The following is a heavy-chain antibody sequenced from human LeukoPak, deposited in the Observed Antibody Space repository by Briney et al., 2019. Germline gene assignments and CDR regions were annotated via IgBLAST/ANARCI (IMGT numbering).Heavy chain of an antibody. CDR1: GFTFSSYS. V-gene: IGHV3-21*01. CDR3: ARDRRGYDFWSGYDY. Sequence: GGSLRLSCAASGFTFSSYSMYWVRQAPGKGLEWVSSISSSSSYIYYADSVKGRFTISRDNAKNSLYLQMNSLRAEDTAVYYCARDRRGYDFWSGYDYWGQGTLVTVSS. CDR2: ISSSSSYI. D-gene: IGHD3-3*01. J-gene: IGHJ4*02.